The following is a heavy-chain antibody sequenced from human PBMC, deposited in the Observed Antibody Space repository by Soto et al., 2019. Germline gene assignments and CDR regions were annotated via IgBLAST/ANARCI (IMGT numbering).Heavy chain of an antibody. J-gene: IGHJ3*02. D-gene: IGHD3-3*01. CDR2: LYYSGST. CDR1: GVSISSYD. V-gene: IGHV4-59*08. Sequence: QVQLQESGPGLVKPSETLSLTCTVSGVSISSYDWTWIRQPPGKGLEWIGYLYYSGSTNYNPSLKRRVTISVDTSKNHFSLRLSSVTAADTAGDYCASFITRVGGAFEIWGQGTMVTVSS. CDR3: ASFITRVGGAFEI.